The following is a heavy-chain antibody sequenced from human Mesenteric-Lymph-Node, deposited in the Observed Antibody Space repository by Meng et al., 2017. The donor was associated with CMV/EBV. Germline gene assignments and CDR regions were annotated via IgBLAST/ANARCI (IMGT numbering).Heavy chain of an antibody. Sequence: CTVSVGYISSGGYYWSWIRQHPGKSLEWIGYIYYSESTYYNPSLKSRVTISVDTSKNQFSLKLSSVTAADTAVYYCARGAQLRYFDHWGQGTLVTVSS. CDR3: ARGAQLRYFDH. CDR2: IYYSEST. CDR1: VGYISSGGYY. V-gene: IGHV4-31*03. J-gene: IGHJ4*02. D-gene: IGHD3-9*01.